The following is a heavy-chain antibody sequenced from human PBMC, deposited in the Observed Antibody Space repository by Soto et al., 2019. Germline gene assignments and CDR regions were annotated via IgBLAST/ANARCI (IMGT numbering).Heavy chain of an antibody. Sequence: ASVKVSCKASGYTFTSYGINWVRQAPGQGLEWLGWISAYDGYTNYAQILQGRVSMTTDTSTKTAYMELRSLRSDDTAMYYCARGGYYDSSGARNYYYYGMNVWGQGTTVTASS. CDR1: GYTFTSYG. J-gene: IGHJ6*02. CDR2: ISAYDGYT. D-gene: IGHD3-22*01. V-gene: IGHV1-18*01. CDR3: ARGGYYDSSGARNYYYYGMNV.